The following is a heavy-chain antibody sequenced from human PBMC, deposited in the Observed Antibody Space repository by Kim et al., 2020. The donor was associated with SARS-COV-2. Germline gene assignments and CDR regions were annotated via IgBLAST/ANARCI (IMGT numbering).Heavy chain of an antibody. V-gene: IGHV3-30*18. CDR3: AKDGSYGSGSYGYYYYGMDV. Sequence: EGSLRLSCAASGFTFSSYGMHWVRQAPGKGLEWVAVISYDGSNKYYADSVKGRFTISRDNSKNTLYLQMNSLGAEDTAVYYCAKDGSYGSGSYGYYYYGMDVWGQGTTVTVSS. D-gene: IGHD3-10*01. CDR1: GFTFSSYG. J-gene: IGHJ6*02. CDR2: ISYDGSNK.